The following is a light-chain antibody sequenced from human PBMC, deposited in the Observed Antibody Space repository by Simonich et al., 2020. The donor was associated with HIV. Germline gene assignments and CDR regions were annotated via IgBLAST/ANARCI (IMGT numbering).Light chain of an antibody. CDR3: QQRSNWPPVFT. CDR2: DAS. CDR1: QSVSSY. Sequence: EKVMTQSPATLSVSPGERATLSRRASQSVSSYLAWYQQKHGQAPRLLIYDASNRATGIPARFSGSGSGTDFTLTISSLEPEDFAVYYCQQRSNWPPVFTFGPGTKVDIK. V-gene: IGKV3-11*01. J-gene: IGKJ3*01.